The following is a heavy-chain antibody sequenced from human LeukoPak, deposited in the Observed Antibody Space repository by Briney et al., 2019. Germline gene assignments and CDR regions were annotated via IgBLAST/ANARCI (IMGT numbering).Heavy chain of an antibody. V-gene: IGHV3-66*01. J-gene: IGHJ4*02. CDR1: GFTFSNYN. CDR2: IYSGGST. CDR3: ATIDY. Sequence: GGSLRLSCAASGFTFSNYNMNWVRQAAGKGLEWVSVIYSGGSTYYADSVKGRFTISRDNSKNTLYLQMNSLRAEDTAVYYCATIDYWGQGTLVTVSS.